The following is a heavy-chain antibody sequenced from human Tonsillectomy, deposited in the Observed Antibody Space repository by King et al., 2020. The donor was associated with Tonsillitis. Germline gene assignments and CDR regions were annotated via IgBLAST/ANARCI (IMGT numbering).Heavy chain of an antibody. D-gene: IGHD5-18*01. V-gene: IGHV3-30*18. CDR3: AKVNSYGSYYYYYYMDV. Sequence: VQLVESGGGVVQPGRSLRLSCAASGFTFSSYGMHWVRQAPGKGLEWVAVISYDGSNKYYADSVKGRFTISRDNSKNTLYLQMNSLRAEDTAVYYCAKVNSYGSYYYYYYMDVRGKGTTVTVSS. J-gene: IGHJ6*03. CDR1: GFTFSSYG. CDR2: ISYDGSNK.